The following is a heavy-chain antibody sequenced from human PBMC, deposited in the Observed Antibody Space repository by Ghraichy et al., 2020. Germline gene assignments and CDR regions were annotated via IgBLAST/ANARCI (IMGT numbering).Heavy chain of an antibody. CDR2: INPSGGST. J-gene: IGHJ1*01. Sequence: ASVKVSCKASGYTFTSYYMHWVRQAPGQGLEWMGIINPSGGSTSYAQKFQGRVTMTRDTSTSTVYMELSSLRSEDTAVYYCARGGTYYYDSTTSYFQHWGQGTLVTVSS. V-gene: IGHV1-46*01. D-gene: IGHD3-22*01. CDR3: ARGGTYYYDSTTSYFQH. CDR1: GYTFTSYY.